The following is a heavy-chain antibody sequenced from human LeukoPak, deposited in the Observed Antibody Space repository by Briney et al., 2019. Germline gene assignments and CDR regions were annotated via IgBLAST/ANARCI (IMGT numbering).Heavy chain of an antibody. J-gene: IGHJ4*02. CDR3: ARDSYYYGSGSVPY. Sequence: SETLSLTCTVSGGSISSGDYYWSWIRQPPGKGLEWIGYIYYSGSTYYNPSLKSRFTISVDTSKNQFSLKLSSVTAADTAVYYCARDSYYYGSGSVPYWGQGTLVTVSS. V-gene: IGHV4-30-4*01. CDR1: GGSISSGDYY. D-gene: IGHD3-10*01. CDR2: IYYSGST.